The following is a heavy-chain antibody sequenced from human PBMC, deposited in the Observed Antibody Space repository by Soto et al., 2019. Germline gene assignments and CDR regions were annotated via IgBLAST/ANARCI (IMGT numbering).Heavy chain of an antibody. CDR1: GFTFSSYG. V-gene: IGHV3-30*18. CDR2: ISYDGSNK. Sequence: QVQLVESGGGVVQPGRSLRLSCAASGFTFSSYGMHWVRQAPGKGLEWVAVISYDGSNKYYADSVKGRFTISRDNSKNTRYLQMNSLRAEDTAVYYCAKGPLAAAVPCYFHYWGQGTLVTVSS. D-gene: IGHD6-13*01. CDR3: AKGPLAAAVPCYFHY. J-gene: IGHJ4*02.